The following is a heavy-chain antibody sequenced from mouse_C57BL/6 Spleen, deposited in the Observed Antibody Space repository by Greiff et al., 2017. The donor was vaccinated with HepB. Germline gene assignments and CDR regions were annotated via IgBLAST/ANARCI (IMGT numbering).Heavy chain of an antibody. CDR2: ISYDGSN. V-gene: IGHV3-6*01. J-gene: IGHJ4*01. CDR3: AREGVYALDY. Sequence: VQLKQSGPGLVKPSQSLSLTCSVSGYSITSGYYWNWIRQFPGNKLEWMGYISYDGSNNYNPSLKNRISITRDTSKNQFCLKLNSVTTEDTATYYCAREGVYALDYWGQGTSVTVSS. CDR1: GYSITSGYY.